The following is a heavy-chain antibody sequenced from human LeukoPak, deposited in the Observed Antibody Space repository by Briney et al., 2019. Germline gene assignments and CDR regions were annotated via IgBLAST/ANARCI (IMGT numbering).Heavy chain of an antibody. J-gene: IGHJ5*02. CDR3: ARVVEDDGSCYQPPCWFDP. D-gene: IGHD2-15*01. Sequence: GASVKVSCKASGYTFTSYGISWVRQAPGQGLEWMGWISAYNGNTNYAQKLQGRVTMITDTSTSTAYMELRSLRSDDTAVYYCARVVEDDGSCYQPPCWFDPWVQGTLVTVSS. CDR1: GYTFTSYG. CDR2: ISAYNGNT. V-gene: IGHV1-18*01.